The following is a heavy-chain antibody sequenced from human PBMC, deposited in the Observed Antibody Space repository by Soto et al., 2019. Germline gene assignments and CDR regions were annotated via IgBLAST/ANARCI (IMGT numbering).Heavy chain of an antibody. CDR3: ARISGRFGASHFEF. CDR1: GFSLTNVQNG. D-gene: IGHD3-10*01. Sequence: HVTLKESGPVLVQATETLTLTCNVSGFSLTNVQNGVAWILQPPGKALEWLAHLFSDVEQSYKSSLKKRLTIAQDTSKRQVVLVMTNVAPVDTDTYACARISGRFGASHFEFWGQGSTVIVS. V-gene: IGHV2-26*01. CDR2: LFSDVEQ. J-gene: IGHJ4*02.